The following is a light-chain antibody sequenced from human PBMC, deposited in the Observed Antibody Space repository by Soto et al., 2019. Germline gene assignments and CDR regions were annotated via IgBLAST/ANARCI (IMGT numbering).Light chain of an antibody. V-gene: IGKV1-39*01. CDR2: AAS. CDR3: QQSFSTPPT. Sequence: DIQMTQSPSSLSASVGDRVTITCRASQSIGTYLNWYLQKPGKAPQLLIHAASSLQTGVPSRFSGSGSGTEFTLTISRPQTEDFASFYCQQSFSTPPTFGQGTKLAIK. J-gene: IGKJ2*01. CDR1: QSIGTY.